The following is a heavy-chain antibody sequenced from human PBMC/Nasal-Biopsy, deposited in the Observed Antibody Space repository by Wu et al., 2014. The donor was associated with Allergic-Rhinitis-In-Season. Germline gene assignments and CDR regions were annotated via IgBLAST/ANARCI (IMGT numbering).Heavy chain of an antibody. J-gene: IGHJ4*02. Sequence: LRLSCAASGFTFGAYAMHWVRQAPGKGLEYVSAISGNGMTTYYAKSVKGRFTISRDNSKNTLYLQMNSLRAEDTAVYYCAKDDRIAAALDYWGQGTLVTVSS. CDR3: AKDDRIAAALDY. V-gene: IGHV3-64*01. D-gene: IGHD6-13*01. CDR2: ISGNGMTT. CDR1: GFTFGAYA.